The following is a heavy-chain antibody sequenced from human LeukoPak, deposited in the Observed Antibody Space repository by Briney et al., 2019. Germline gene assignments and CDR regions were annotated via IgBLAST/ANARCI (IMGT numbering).Heavy chain of an antibody. CDR2: IWYDGSNK. CDR3: ARGPPRYCSGGSCDFDY. D-gene: IGHD2-15*01. V-gene: IGHV3-33*01. CDR1: GITFRNYG. J-gene: IGHJ4*02. Sequence: GGSLRLSCAAPGITFRNYGMHWVRQAPGKGLEWVAIIWYDGSNKYYADSVKGRFTISRDNSKNSLYLQMNSLRDEDTVVYYCARGPPRYCSGGSCDFDYWGQGALVTVSS.